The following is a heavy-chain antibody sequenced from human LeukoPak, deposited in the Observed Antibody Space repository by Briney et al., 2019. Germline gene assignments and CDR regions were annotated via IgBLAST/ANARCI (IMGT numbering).Heavy chain of an antibody. J-gene: IGHJ2*01. CDR3: ARRVVNNRNWYFNL. Sequence: GESLKISCKGSGYSFTSYWIGWVRQMPGKGLEWMGIIYPGDSDTRHSPSFQGQVTISADKSINTAYLQWSSLKASDTAMYYCARRVVNNRNWYFNLWGRGTLVTVSS. CDR1: GYSFTSYW. V-gene: IGHV5-51*01. CDR2: IYPGDSDT. D-gene: IGHD4-23*01.